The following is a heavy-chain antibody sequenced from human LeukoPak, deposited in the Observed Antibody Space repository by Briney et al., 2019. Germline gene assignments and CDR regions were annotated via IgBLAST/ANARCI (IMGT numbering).Heavy chain of an antibody. CDR2: IVVGSGNT. CDR3: AKVLKWGSYYTLYYYYGMDV. V-gene: IGHV1-58*01. D-gene: IGHD1-26*01. J-gene: IGHJ6*02. CDR1: GFTFTSSA. Sequence: ASVKVSCKASGFTFTSSAVQWVRQARGQRLEWMGWIVVGSGNTNYAQKFQERVTITRDMSTSTAYMELSSLRSEDTAAYYCAKVLKWGSYYTLYYYYGMDVWGQGTTVTVSS.